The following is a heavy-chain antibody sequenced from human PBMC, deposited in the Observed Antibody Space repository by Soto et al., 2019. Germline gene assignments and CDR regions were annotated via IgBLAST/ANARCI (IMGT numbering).Heavy chain of an antibody. CDR3: SKEEAWRWLQLTY. CDR1: GGTSSNYA. CDR2: IIPIFGTT. D-gene: IGHD5-12*01. V-gene: IGHV1-69*01. J-gene: IGHJ4*02. Sequence: QVQLVQSGAEVKKPGSSVKVSCKASGGTSSNYAISWVRQAPGHGLEWMGGIIPIFGTTNYAQRFRGRVTITADESTSTAYMDLSSLRSEDTAVYYCSKEEAWRWLQLTYWGQGTLVTVSS.